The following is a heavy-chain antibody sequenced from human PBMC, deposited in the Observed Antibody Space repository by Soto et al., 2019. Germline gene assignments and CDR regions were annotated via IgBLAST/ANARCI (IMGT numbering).Heavy chain of an antibody. Sequence: SVKVSCKTSGFTFTSSAVPRVRQARAQRHEWIGWIVVGSGNTNYAQKFQERVTITRDMSTSTAYMELSSLRSEDTAVYYCAADLAYGGLNYYYYYGMDVWGQGTTVTVSS. D-gene: IGHD4-17*01. CDR2: IVVGSGNT. J-gene: IGHJ6*02. CDR3: AADLAYGGLNYYYYYGMDV. V-gene: IGHV1-58*01. CDR1: GFTFTSSA.